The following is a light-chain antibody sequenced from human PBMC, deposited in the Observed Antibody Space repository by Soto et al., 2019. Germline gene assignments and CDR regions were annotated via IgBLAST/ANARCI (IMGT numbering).Light chain of an antibody. J-gene: IGKJ1*01. CDR3: QQYNNGPPGT. CDR1: QSVTSN. V-gene: IGKV3-15*01. Sequence: EIVMTQSPATLSVSPGERATLSCRASQSVTSNLAWYQQKPGQAPRLLIYGASTRATGVPARFSGSGSGTEFTLTISSLQSEEFAVYYCQQYNNGPPGTFGQGTKVEIK. CDR2: GAS.